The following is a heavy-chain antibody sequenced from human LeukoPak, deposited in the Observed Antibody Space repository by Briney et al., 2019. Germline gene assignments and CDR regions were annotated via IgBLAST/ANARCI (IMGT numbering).Heavy chain of an antibody. J-gene: IGHJ4*02. Sequence: GGSLRLSCTASGFTLSSYEMTWIRQAPGKGLEWVSSIDYSGDTTYYADSVKGRFTISRDNAKNSLYLQMNSLRAEDTAVYYCARDVYYGSGSPRLDYWGQGTLVTVSS. V-gene: IGHV3-23*01. CDR1: GFTLSSYE. D-gene: IGHD3-10*01. CDR2: IDYSGDTT. CDR3: ARDVYYGSGSPRLDY.